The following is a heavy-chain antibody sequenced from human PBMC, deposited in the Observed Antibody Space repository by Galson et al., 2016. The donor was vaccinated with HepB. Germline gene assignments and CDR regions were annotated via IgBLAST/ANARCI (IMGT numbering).Heavy chain of an antibody. CDR3: ARASPSRILDV. Sequence: SVKVSCKASADTLKNYIVNWVRQAPGQGLEWVGGIIPMFGTVNSAQRFQGRVTISADESTRTVYLDLSRLTYEDTAVYYCARASPSRILDVWGQGTLVTVSP. J-gene: IGHJ4*02. V-gene: IGHV1-69*13. CDR1: ADTLKNYI. D-gene: IGHD1-1*01. CDR2: IIPMFGTV.